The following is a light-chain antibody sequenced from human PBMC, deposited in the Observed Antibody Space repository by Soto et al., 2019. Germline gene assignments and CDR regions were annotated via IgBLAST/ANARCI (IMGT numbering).Light chain of an antibody. CDR1: QGIRNY. CDR2: GAS. V-gene: IGKV1-27*01. CDR3: QKYDSAPRS. Sequence: DIQMTQSPSSLSASVGDRVTITCRASQGIRNYLAWYQQKPGKVPKLLIYGASILQAGVPSRFSGSGSRTDFTLTISSLQPEDVATYYCQKYDSAPRSFGQGTKVEIK. J-gene: IGKJ1*01.